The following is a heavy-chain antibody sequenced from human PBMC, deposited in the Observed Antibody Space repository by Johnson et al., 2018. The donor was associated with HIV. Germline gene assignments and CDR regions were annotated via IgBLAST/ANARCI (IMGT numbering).Heavy chain of an antibody. CDR1: GFTFSDYY. J-gene: IGHJ3*02. V-gene: IGHV3-11*04. CDR3: ARSVNAGRPFDI. Sequence: QVQLVESGGGLVKPGGSLRLSCAASGFTFSDYYMSWIRQAPVKGLEWVSCISGSGDTKSYADSVKGRFTISRDNGKNSLHLQMNSLRAEDTAVYYCARSVNAGRPFDIWGQGTMVTVSS. D-gene: IGHD2-8*01. CDR2: ISGSGDTK.